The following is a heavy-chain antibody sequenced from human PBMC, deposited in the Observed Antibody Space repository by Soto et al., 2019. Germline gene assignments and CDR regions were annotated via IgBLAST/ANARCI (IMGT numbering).Heavy chain of an antibody. V-gene: IGHV6-1*01. Sequence: SQTLSLTCAISGDSVSSNSAAWNWIRQSPSRGLEWLGRTYYRSKWYNDYAVSVKSRTTINPDTSKNQFSLQLNSVTPEDTAVYYCARVERGAAAGLGYGMDVWGQGTTVTVSS. CDR2: TYYRSKWYN. CDR3: ARVERGAAAGLGYGMDV. J-gene: IGHJ6*02. CDR1: GDSVSSNSAA. D-gene: IGHD6-13*01.